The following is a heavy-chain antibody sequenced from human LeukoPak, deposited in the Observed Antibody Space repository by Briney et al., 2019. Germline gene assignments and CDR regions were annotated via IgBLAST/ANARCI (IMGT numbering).Heavy chain of an antibody. J-gene: IGHJ4*02. V-gene: IGHV1-2*02. CDR3: ARRGDGYKPFDY. Sequence: ASVKVFCKASGYTFTGYYMHWVRQAPGQGLEWMGWINPNSGGTNYAQKFQGRVTMTRDTSISTAYMELSRLRSDDTAVYYCARRGDGYKPFDYWGQGTLVTVSS. CDR2: INPNSGGT. D-gene: IGHD5-24*01. CDR1: GYTFTGYY.